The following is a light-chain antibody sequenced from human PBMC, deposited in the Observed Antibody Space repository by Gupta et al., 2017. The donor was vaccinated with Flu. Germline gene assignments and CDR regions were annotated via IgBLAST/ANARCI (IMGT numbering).Light chain of an antibody. CDR1: SSIIGSNY. CDR2: GNN. J-gene: IGLJ1*01. Sequence: QSVLTQPPSASGTPGQGVTLSGSGSSSIIGSNYVYWYQQLPGSAPTLLIYGNNQRPSGVPDRFSGSKSGTSASRAISGLRSEEEADYYCAAWDYSLSVYVFGTGTKVTV. CDR3: AAWDYSLSVYV. V-gene: IGLV1-47*01.